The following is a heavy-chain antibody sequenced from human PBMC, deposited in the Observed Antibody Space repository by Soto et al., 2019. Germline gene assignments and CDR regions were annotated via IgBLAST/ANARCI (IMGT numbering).Heavy chain of an antibody. V-gene: IGHV3-30*18. J-gene: IGHJ4*02. CDR1: GFTFSSYG. Sequence: QVQLVESGGGVVQPGRSLRLSCAASGFTFSSYGMHWVRQAPGKGLEWVAVISYDGSNKYYADSVNGRFTISRENTKNTLYLQMNSLRAEDTAVYYCANGLRLGYYDILTGYYDGHGYWGQGTLVTVSS. CDR3: ANGLRLGYYDILTGYYDGHGY. D-gene: IGHD3-9*01. CDR2: ISYDGSNK.